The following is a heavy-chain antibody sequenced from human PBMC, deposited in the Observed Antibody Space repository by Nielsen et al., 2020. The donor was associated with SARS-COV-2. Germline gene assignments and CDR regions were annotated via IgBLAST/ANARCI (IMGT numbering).Heavy chain of an antibody. J-gene: IGHJ1*01. CDR2: ISGSGGST. CDR3: AKMSPPGIAAGTTEYFQH. Sequence: GESLKISCAASGFAFSRYVMHWVRQAPGKGLEWVSAISGSGGSTYYADSVKGRFTISRDKSKNTLYVLMNSLRAEDRAVYYCAKMSPPGIAAGTTEYFQHWGQGTLVTVSS. D-gene: IGHD6-13*01. CDR1: GFAFSRYV. V-gene: IGHV3-23*01.